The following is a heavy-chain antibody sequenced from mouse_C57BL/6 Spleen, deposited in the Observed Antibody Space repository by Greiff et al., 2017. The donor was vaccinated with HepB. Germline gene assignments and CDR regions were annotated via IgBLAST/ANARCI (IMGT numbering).Heavy chain of an antibody. CDR1: GYTFTDYN. Sequence: EVQLQQSGPELVKPGASVKIPCKASGYTFTDYNMDWVKQSHGKSLEWIGDINPNNGGTIYNQKFKGKATLTVDKSSSTAYMELRSLTSEDTAVYYCARGAYYSNYFPFDYWGQGTTLTVSS. V-gene: IGHV1-18*01. J-gene: IGHJ2*01. D-gene: IGHD2-5*01. CDR2: INPNNGGT. CDR3: ARGAYYSNYFPFDY.